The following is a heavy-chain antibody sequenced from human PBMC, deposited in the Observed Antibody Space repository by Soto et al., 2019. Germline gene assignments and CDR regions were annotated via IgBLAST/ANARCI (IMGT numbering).Heavy chain of an antibody. D-gene: IGHD3-10*01. J-gene: IGHJ6*02. CDR1: GFTFSSYG. V-gene: IGHV3-33*01. CDR3: SRSSGGKILWFGDYYYGMDV. Sequence: GGSLRLSCAASGFTFSSYGMHWVRQAPGKGLEWVAVIWYDGSNKYYADSVKGRFTISRDNSKNTLYLQMNSLRAEDTAVYYFSRSSGGKILWFGDYYYGMDVWGQGTTVTVSS. CDR2: IWYDGSNK.